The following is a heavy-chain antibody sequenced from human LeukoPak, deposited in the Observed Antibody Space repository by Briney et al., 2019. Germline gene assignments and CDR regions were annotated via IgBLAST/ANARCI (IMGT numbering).Heavy chain of an antibody. J-gene: IGHJ4*02. CDR3: ARYSSSWHYFDY. CDR2: IYYSGST. V-gene: IGHV4-59*08. CDR1: GGSISSYY. D-gene: IGHD6-13*01. Sequence: SETLSLTCTVSGGSISSYYWSWIRQPPGKGLEWIGYIYYSGSTNYNPSLKSRVTISVDTSKNQFSLKLSSVTDADTAVYYCARYSSSWHYFDYWGQGTLVTVSS.